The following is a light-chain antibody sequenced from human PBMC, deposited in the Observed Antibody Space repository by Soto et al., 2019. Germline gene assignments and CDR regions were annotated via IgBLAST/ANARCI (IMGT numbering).Light chain of an antibody. CDR3: QQRSNWPTT. Sequence: TQSPSTLSASVGDRVTITCRASQSVSSYLAWYQQRPGQAPRLLIYEASNRATGIPARFSGSGSGTDFTLTISSLEPEDFALYYCQQRSNWPTTFGQGTKVEIK. CDR2: EAS. CDR1: QSVSSY. J-gene: IGKJ1*01. V-gene: IGKV3-11*01.